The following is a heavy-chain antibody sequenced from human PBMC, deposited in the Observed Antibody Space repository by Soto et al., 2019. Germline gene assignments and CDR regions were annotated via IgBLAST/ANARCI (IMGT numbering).Heavy chain of an antibody. CDR1: VFTFSSYA. CDR3: AKGIAVAGYYYYGMEV. Sequence: VGSLRLSCASSVFTFSSYAMSWVRDSPGKGLEWVSAISGSGGSTYYADSVKGRFTISRDNSKNTLYLQMNSLRAEDTAVYYCAKGIAVAGYYYYGMEVWGQGTTVTVSS. D-gene: IGHD6-19*01. J-gene: IGHJ6*01. CDR2: ISGSGGST. V-gene: IGHV3-23*01.